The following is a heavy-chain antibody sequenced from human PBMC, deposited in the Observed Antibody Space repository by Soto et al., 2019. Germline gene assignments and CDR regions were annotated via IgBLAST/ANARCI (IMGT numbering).Heavy chain of an antibody. V-gene: IGHV3-74*01. CDR1: GFTFSSNW. CDR2: INSDGSTT. J-gene: IGHJ4*02. D-gene: IGHD6-13*01. CDR3: ARGSSSWYVRFDY. Sequence: GGSLRLSCAASGFTFSSNWMHWVRQAPGKGLVWVSRINSDGSTTSYADSVKGQFTISRDNAKNTLYLQMNSLRAEDTAVYYCARGSSSWYVRFDYWGQGILVTVSS.